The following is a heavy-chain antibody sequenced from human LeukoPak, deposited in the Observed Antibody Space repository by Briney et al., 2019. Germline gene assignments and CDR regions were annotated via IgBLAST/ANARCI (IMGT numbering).Heavy chain of an antibody. Sequence: SETLSLTCTVSGGSISSYFWSWIRQPPGKGLEWIGYIHYSGSINYNFSLKSRVNISVDTSKNQFSLKLSSVTAADTAVYYCARDRSYDSHYFDYWGQGTLVTVSS. CDR1: GGSISSYF. CDR2: IHYSGSI. D-gene: IGHD3-16*01. J-gene: IGHJ4*02. CDR3: ARDRSYDSHYFDY. V-gene: IGHV4-59*01.